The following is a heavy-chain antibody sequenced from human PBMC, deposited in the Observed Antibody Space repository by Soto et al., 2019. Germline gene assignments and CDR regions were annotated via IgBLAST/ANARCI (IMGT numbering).Heavy chain of an antibody. V-gene: IGHV4-39*01. CDR2: IYYDGNT. Sequence: SETLSLTCTVSGDSVTSDSHYWGWIRQPPGKGLESIANIYYDGNTYYNPSLKGRVTISLDTSNNQLSLQLNSVTPDDTAVYYCARLIGNSWLDSWGQGTLVTVSS. CDR1: GDSVTSDSHY. J-gene: IGHJ5*01. CDR3: ARLIGNSWLDS.